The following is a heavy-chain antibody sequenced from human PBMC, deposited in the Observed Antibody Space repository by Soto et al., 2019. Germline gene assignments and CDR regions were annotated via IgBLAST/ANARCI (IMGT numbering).Heavy chain of an antibody. CDR3: ARDEKAYCGGDCYWKYFQH. Sequence: QVQLVQSGAEVKKPGSSVKVSCKASGGTFSSYAISWVRQAPGQGLEWMGGIIPIFGTANYAQKFQGRVTITADESTSTAYMELSSLRSEDTAVYYCARDEKAYCGGDCYWKYFQHWGQGTLVTVSS. CDR1: GGTFSSYA. V-gene: IGHV1-69*01. J-gene: IGHJ1*01. CDR2: IIPIFGTA. D-gene: IGHD2-21*02.